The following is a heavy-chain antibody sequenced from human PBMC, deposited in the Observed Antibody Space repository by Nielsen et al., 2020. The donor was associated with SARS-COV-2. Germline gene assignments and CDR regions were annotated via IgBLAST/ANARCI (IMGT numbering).Heavy chain of an antibody. CDR1: GGSISSYY. CDR2: IYYSGST. CDR3: ARTITICGVVIRGSMDV. J-gene: IGHJ6*02. Sequence: SETLSLTCTVSGGSISSYYRSWIRQPPGKGLEWIGYIYYSGSTNYNPSLKSRVTISVDTSKNQFSLKLSSVTAADTAVYYCARTITICGVVIRGSMDVWGQGTTVTVSS. D-gene: IGHD3-3*01. V-gene: IGHV4-59*08.